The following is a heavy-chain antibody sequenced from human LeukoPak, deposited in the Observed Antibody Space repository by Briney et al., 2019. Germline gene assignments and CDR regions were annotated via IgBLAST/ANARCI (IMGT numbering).Heavy chain of an antibody. Sequence: PGGSLRLSCAASGFTFSSYAMSWVRQAPGKGLERVGRIEAKAHGGTTNYAAPVKGRFTISRDDSKNTLYLQMSSLKTEDTAVYYCTTDPFYDSAGFGFWGQGTLVTVS. CDR3: TTDPFYDSAGFGF. J-gene: IGHJ4*02. D-gene: IGHD3-22*01. CDR1: GFTFSSYA. V-gene: IGHV3-15*06. CDR2: IEAKAHGGTT.